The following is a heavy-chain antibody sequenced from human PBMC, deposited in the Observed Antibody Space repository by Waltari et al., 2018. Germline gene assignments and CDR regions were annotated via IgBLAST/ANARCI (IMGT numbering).Heavy chain of an antibody. CDR3: SRSGSDDWFDP. CDR1: GYTLPDYY. CDR2: VGPKDGET. V-gene: IGHV1-69-2*01. Sequence: EVQLLQSGAEVKKPGATVKISCKSSGYTLPDYYIHWVKQTPGKGLEWMGRVGPKDGETIYAEKFQDRVTISADTSTDTVYMIMNGLRFDDTALYFCSRSGSDDWFDPWGRGTPVTVVS. J-gene: IGHJ5*02. D-gene: IGHD2-15*01.